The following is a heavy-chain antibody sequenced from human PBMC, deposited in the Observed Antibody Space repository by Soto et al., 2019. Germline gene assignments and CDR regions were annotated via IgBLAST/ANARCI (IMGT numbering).Heavy chain of an antibody. Sequence: QVQLQESGPRLVKPSETLSLTCTVSGDSISPYYWSWIRQPPGKELEWIGYIYYSGSTEYNPSFKSRVPISVDPSKNQFSLKLSSVTAADTAVYYCAKGSTGSWDYWGQGTLVTVSS. CDR2: IYYSGST. D-gene: IGHD2-15*01. CDR1: GDSISPYY. CDR3: AKGSTGSWDY. J-gene: IGHJ4*02. V-gene: IGHV4-59*01.